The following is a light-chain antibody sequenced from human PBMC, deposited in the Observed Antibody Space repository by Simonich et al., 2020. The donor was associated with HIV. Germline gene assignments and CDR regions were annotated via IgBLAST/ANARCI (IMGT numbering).Light chain of an antibody. V-gene: IGLV4-69*01. Sequence: QLVLTQSPSASASLGASVKLTCTLSSGHSSYAIAWHQQQPEKGPRYLMKLNSYGSHSKGDGIPERFSGSSSGAERYLTISSLQSEDEADYYCQTCGTGIHVFGGGTKLTVL. CDR2: LNSYGSH. CDR3: QTCGTGIHV. J-gene: IGLJ3*02. CDR1: SGHSSYA.